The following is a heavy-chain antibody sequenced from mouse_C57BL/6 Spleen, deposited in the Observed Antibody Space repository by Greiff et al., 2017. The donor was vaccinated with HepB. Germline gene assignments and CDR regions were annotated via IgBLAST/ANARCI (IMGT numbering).Heavy chain of an antibody. CDR2: IHPNSGST. J-gene: IGHJ2*01. CDR3: ARRATSWGLDY. Sequence: VQLQQPGAELVKPGASVKLSCKASGYTFTSYWMHWVKQRPGQGLEWIGMIHPNSGSTNYNEKFKSKATLTVDKSSSTAYMQLSSLTSEDSAVYYCARRATSWGLDYWGQGTTLTVSS. CDR1: GYTFTSYW. V-gene: IGHV1-64*01. D-gene: IGHD4-1*01.